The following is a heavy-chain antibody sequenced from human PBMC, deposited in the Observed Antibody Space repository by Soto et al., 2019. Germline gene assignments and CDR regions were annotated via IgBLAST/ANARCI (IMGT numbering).Heavy chain of an antibody. CDR1: GFTFNSNG. V-gene: IGHV3-33*01. Sequence: TGGSLRLSCETSGFTFNSNGMHWVRQAPGKGLEWVAIIWYDGSNKNYADSVRGRFTVSRDSSKNTVYLQMNSLGVEDAGVYYCTRKIRPRSEAFDYWGQGTLVTGSS. J-gene: IGHJ4*02. CDR2: IWYDGSNK. CDR3: TRKIRPRSEAFDY. D-gene: IGHD5-12*01.